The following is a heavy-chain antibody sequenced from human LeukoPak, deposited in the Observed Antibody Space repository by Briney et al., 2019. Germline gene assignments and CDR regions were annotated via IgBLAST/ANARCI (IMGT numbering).Heavy chain of an antibody. CDR1: GYTLTELS. CDR3: ARGGMARGADNWFDP. CDR2: IIPILGIA. J-gene: IGHJ5*02. D-gene: IGHD3-10*01. V-gene: IGHV1-69*04. Sequence: GASVKVSCKVSGYTLTELSMHWVRQAPGQGLEWMGRIIPILGIANYAQKFQGRVTITADKSTSTAYMELSSLRSEDTAVYYCARGGMARGADNWFDPWGQGTLVTVSS.